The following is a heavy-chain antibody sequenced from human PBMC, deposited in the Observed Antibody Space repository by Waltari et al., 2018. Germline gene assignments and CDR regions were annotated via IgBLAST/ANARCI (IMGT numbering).Heavy chain of an antibody. CDR2: IKQDGSEK. CDR1: GFTFSSSW. J-gene: IGHJ4*02. V-gene: IGHV3-7*03. CDR3: AKIGDSSK. Sequence: EVQLVESGGGLVQPGGSLRLSCAASGFTFSSSWMSWVRQAPGKGLEWVANIKQDGSEKYYVDSVKGRFTISRDNSKNTLYLQMNSLRAEDTAVYYCAKIGDSSKWGQGTLVTVSS. D-gene: IGHD3-22*01.